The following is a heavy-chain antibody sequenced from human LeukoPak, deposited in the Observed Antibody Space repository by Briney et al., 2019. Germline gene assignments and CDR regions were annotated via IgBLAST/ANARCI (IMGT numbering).Heavy chain of an antibody. Sequence: GGSLRLSCAASGFTFSSYSMNWVRQAPGKGLEWVSSISSSSSYIYYANSVKGRFTISRDNAKNSLYLQMNSLRAEDTAVYYCARDLIRGPSLYYFDYWGQGTLVTVSS. V-gene: IGHV3-21*01. D-gene: IGHD3-10*01. J-gene: IGHJ4*02. CDR1: GFTFSSYS. CDR2: ISSSSSYI. CDR3: ARDLIRGPSLYYFDY.